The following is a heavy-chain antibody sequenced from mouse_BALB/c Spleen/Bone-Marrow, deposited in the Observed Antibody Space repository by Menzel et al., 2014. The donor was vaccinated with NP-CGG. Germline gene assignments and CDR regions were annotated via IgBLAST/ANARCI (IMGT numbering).Heavy chain of an antibody. CDR3: ARSVDNCVSFAY. V-gene: IGHV1-69*02. J-gene: IGHJ3*01. D-gene: IGHD1-3*01. Sequence: VKLQESGAELVKPGASVKLSCKASGYTFTSYWMNWVKQRPGQGLEWIGRIDPSTGNTHYNQKFKDKATMTEDKSSSTAYIQLSSLTSEDTAVYYCARSVDNCVSFAYWGQGTLVTVSA. CDR1: GYTFTSYW. CDR2: IDPSTGNT.